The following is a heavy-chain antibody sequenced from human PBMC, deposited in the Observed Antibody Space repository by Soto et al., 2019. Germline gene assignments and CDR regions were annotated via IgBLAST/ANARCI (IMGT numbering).Heavy chain of an antibody. D-gene: IGHD2-15*01. CDR3: ARDEKLPPISWFDP. CDR1: GYTFTSYA. V-gene: IGHV1-3*01. Sequence: ASVKVSCRASGYTFTSYAMHWVRQAPGQRLEWMGWINAGNGNTKYSQKFQGRVTITRDTSASTAYMELNSLRAEDTAVYYCARDEKLPPISWFDPWGQGTLVTVSS. J-gene: IGHJ5*02. CDR2: INAGNGNT.